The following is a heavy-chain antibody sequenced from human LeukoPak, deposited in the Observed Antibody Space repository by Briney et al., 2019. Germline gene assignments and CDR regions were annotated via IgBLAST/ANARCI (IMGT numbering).Heavy chain of an antibody. CDR1: GGSITSAGTSY. CDR2: VFYTGND. V-gene: IGHV4-39*01. CDR3: ARGRGQWLASRD. Sequence: PSETLSLTCTVSGGSITSAGTSYWGWIRQPPGKRLECIGSVFYTGNDYYNPSLESRITLAIDTSRNKFSLNLKDVTAADTAVYFCARGRGQWLASRDWGQGILVTVSS. J-gene: IGHJ4*02. D-gene: IGHD6-19*01.